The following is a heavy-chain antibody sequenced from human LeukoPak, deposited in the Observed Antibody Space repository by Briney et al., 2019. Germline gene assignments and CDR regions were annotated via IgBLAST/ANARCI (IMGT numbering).Heavy chain of an antibody. CDR2: IFSGGGT. V-gene: IGHV3-66*01. J-gene: IGHJ5*02. D-gene: IGHD6-25*01. CDR1: GLTVSNNY. CDR3: ARDPGAAAGNLWS. Sequence: GGSLRLSCVVSGLTVSNNYMTWVRQAPGKGLEWVSLIFSGGGTYYADSVKGRFTISRDSSTNTLYLQMNSLRAEDTALYYCARDPGAAAGNLWSWGQGTLVTVSS.